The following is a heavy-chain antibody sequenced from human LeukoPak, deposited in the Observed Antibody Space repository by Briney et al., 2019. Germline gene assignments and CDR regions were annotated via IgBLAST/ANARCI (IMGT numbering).Heavy chain of an antibody. J-gene: IGHJ3*02. V-gene: IGHV4-34*01. Sequence: PSETLSLTCVVYGGSFSGYYWSWIRQPPGKGLEWIGEINHSGSTNYNPSLKSRVTISVDTSKNQFSLKLSSVTAADTAVYYCARTLAAPALYDAFDIWGQGTMVTVSS. CDR3: ARTLAAPALYDAFDI. CDR1: GGSFSGYY. CDR2: INHSGST. D-gene: IGHD6-6*01.